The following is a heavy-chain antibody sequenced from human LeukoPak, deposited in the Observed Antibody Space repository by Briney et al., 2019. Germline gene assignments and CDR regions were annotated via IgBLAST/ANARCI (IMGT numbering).Heavy chain of an antibody. CDR3: AREVDREGYFDY. J-gene: IGHJ4*02. V-gene: IGHV3-21*01. CDR2: ISSSSSYI. Sequence: GGSLRLSCAASGFTFSSYSMNWVRQAPGKGLECVSSISSSSSYIYYADSVKGRFTISRDNAKNSLYLQMNSLRAEDTAVYYCAREVDREGYFDYWGQGTLVTVSS. D-gene: IGHD3-22*01. CDR1: GFTFSSYS.